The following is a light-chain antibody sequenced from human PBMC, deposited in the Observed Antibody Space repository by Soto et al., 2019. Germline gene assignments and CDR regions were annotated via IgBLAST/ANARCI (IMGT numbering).Light chain of an antibody. V-gene: IGKV3-15*01. CDR1: QNVRTN. CDR3: QQFDDLLT. Sequence: EIVMTQSPATLSLSLGEKVSLSCRATQNVRTNLAWYQQKPGQPPRLLIYDASTRATGVPVRFSGSGSGTEFTLAISSLQAEDVATYYCQQFDDLLTFGGGTSVEIK. CDR2: DAS. J-gene: IGKJ4*01.